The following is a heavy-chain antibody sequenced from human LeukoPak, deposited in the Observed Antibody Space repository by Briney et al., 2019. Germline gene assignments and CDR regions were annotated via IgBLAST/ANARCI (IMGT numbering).Heavy chain of an antibody. CDR1: GYTFTSYG. V-gene: IGHV1-18*01. J-gene: IGHJ4*02. D-gene: IGHD3-3*01. CDR2: ISAYNGNT. CDR3: ARGEDDFWSGYYLDY. Sequence: ASVKVSCKASGYTFTSYGISWVRQAPGQGLEWMGWISAYNGNTNYAQKLQGRVTMTTDTSTSTAYMELRSLRSEDTAVYYCARGEDDFWSGYYLDYWGQGTLVTVSS.